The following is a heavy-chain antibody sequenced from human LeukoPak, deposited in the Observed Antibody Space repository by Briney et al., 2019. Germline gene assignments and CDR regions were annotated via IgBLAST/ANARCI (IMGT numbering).Heavy chain of an antibody. Sequence: GASVKVSCKASGYTFTGYYMHWVRQAPGQGLEWMGWISAYNGNTNYAQKLQGRVTMTTDTSTSTAYMELRSLRSDDTAVYYCARASIAVAGTGRVDAFDIWGQGTMVTVSS. J-gene: IGHJ3*02. CDR3: ARASIAVAGTGRVDAFDI. V-gene: IGHV1-18*04. CDR1: GYTFTGYY. D-gene: IGHD6-19*01. CDR2: ISAYNGNT.